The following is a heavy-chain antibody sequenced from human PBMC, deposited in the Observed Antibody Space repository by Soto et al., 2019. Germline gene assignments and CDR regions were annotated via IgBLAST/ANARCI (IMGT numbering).Heavy chain of an antibody. CDR3: ARDRLELLGHYYYGMDV. CDR1: GFTFRSYW. V-gene: IGHV3-74*01. J-gene: IGHJ6*02. D-gene: IGHD3-10*01. Sequence: GGSLRLSCAASGFTFRSYWIHWVRQAPGKGLVWVSRISYDGSSTNYADSVKGRFTISRDNARNTLYVQMNSLGAEDTGVYYCARDRLELLGHYYYGMDVWGQGTTVTVSS. CDR2: ISYDGSST.